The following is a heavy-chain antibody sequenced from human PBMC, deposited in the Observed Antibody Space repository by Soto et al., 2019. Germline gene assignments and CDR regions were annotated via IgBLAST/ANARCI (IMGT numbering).Heavy chain of an antibody. D-gene: IGHD3-16*01. CDR3: ARSWGPQMGYFDL. J-gene: IGHJ4*02. CDR2: IYYSGNT. CDR1: GGSVSRSSYY. Sequence: QLQLQESDPGLVKTSETLSLTCSVSGGSVSRSSYYWAWLRQPPGQELQWIGSIYYSGNTYYNPSLNSRVTMSVETSKNQFSLKLTSVTAADTALYFCARSWGPQMGYFDLWGQGTLAIVSS. V-gene: IGHV4-39*01.